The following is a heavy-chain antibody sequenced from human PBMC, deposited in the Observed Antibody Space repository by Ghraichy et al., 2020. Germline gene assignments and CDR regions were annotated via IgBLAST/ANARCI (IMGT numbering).Heavy chain of an antibody. J-gene: IGHJ6*02. CDR2: IKQDGTEK. Sequence: GGSLRLSCAGSGFTFSSYWMTWVRQAPGKGLEWVANIKQDGTEKYYVDSVKGRFTISRDNAKNSLYLQMNSLRAEDTAVYYCAREVIGWYYGMDVCGQGTTVTVSS. CDR3: AREVIGWYYGMDV. D-gene: IGHD6-19*01. V-gene: IGHV3-7*01. CDR1: GFTFSSYW.